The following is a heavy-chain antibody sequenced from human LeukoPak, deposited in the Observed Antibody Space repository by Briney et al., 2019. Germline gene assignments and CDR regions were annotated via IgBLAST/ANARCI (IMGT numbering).Heavy chain of an antibody. CDR3: ARDHIAAAGTAWFDS. CDR2: INHSGST. CDR1: GGSFSGYY. Sequence: KPSETLSLTCAVYGGSFSGYYWSWIRQPPGKGLEWIGEINHSGSTNYNPSLKSRVTISVDTSKNQFSLKLSSVTAADTAVYYCARDHIAAAGTAWFDSWGQGTLVTVSS. J-gene: IGHJ5*01. V-gene: IGHV4-34*01. D-gene: IGHD6-13*01.